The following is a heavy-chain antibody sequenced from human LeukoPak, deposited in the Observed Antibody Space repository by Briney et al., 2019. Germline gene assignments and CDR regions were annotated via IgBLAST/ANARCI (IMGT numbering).Heavy chain of an antibody. CDR1: GFTFSSYW. CDR2: INSDGSST. D-gene: IGHD3-22*01. V-gene: IGHV3-74*01. CDR3: ARSKYYYDSSGYFTYYFDY. J-gene: IGHJ4*02. Sequence: GGSLRLSCAASGFTFSSYWMHWVRQAPGKGLVWVSRINSDGSSTSYADSVKGRFTISRDNAKNTLYLQMNSLRAEDTAVCYCARSKYYYDSSGYFTYYFDYWGQGTLVTVSS.